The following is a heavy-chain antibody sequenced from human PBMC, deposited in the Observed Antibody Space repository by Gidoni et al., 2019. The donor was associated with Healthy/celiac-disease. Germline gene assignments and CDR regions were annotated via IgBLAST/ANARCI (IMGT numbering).Heavy chain of an antibody. Sequence: SYDGSNKYYADSVKGRFTISRDNSKNTLYLQMNSLRAEDTAVYYCARERSKKRRDGYLDYWGQGTLVTVSS. V-gene: IGHV3-30-3*01. J-gene: IGHJ4*02. CDR2: SYDGSNK. CDR3: ARERSKKRRDGYLDY.